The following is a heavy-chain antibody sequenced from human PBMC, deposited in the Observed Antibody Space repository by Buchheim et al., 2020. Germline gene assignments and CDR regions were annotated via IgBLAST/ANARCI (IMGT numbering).Heavy chain of an antibody. D-gene: IGHD2-15*01. CDR1: GGSFSGYY. CDR2: INHSGST. J-gene: IGHJ5*02. V-gene: IGHV4-34*01. CDR3: ARREYCSGGSCYSGVVFDP. Sequence: QVQLQQWGAGLLKPSETLSLTCAVYGGSFSGYYWSWIRQPPGKGLEWIGEINHSGSTNYNPSLKSRVTISVDTSKNQFSLKLSSVTAADTAVYYCARREYCSGGSCYSGVVFDPWGQGTL.